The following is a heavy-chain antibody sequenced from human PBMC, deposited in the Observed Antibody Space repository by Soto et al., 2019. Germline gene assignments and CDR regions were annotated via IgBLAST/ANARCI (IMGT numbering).Heavy chain of an antibody. CDR2: INAHSGGT. D-gene: IGHD6-6*01. J-gene: IGHJ5*02. Sequence: ASVKVSCKASGYSFTGYYIHWLRQAPGQGLEWMGWINAHSGGTEYAQKFQGRVTLTRDTSIATAYLTLTSLTSGDTALYYCAKDLTRQLAYWLDPWGQGTQVTVSS. CDR3: AKDLTRQLAYWLDP. CDR1: GYSFTGYY. V-gene: IGHV1-2*02.